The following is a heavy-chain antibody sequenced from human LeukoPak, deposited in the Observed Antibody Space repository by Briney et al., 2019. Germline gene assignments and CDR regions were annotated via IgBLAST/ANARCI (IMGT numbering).Heavy chain of an antibody. CDR2: IKEDGTET. CDR1: GFIFSSNW. D-gene: IGHD5-24*01. CDR3: AKEGRSLQTY. V-gene: IGHV3-7*03. J-gene: IGHJ4*02. Sequence: GGSLRLSCAASGFIFSSNWLSWARLAPGKGLEWVANIKEDGTETYYVDSVKGRFTISRDNAKNSLYLQMNSLRVEDTAVYYCAKEGRSLQTYWGQGTLVTVSS.